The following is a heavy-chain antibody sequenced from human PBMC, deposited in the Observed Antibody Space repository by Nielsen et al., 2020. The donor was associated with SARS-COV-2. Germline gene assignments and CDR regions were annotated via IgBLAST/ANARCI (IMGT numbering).Heavy chain of an antibody. D-gene: IGHD6-19*01. CDR1: GGSFSGYY. J-gene: IGHJ4*02. V-gene: IGHV4-34*01. CDR3: ARFGDSSGWYNFDY. CDR2: INHSGST. Sequence: SQTLSLTCAVYGGSFSGYYWSWIRQPPGKGLEWIGEINHSGSTNYNPSLKSRVTISVDTSKNQFSLKLSSVTAADTAVYYCARFGDSSGWYNFDYLGQGTLVTVSS.